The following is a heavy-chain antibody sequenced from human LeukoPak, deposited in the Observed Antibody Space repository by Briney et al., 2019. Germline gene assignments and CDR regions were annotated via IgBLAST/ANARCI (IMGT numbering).Heavy chain of an antibody. V-gene: IGHV3-53*01. CDR1: GFIVSSNY. D-gene: IGHD6-13*01. Sequence: GGSLRLSCAASGFIVSSNYMSWVRQAPGKGLEWVSSIYSGGSTYYADSVKGRYTISRHNPNTLYLQMNSLRAEDTAVYYCARGIAAAGLDYWGQGTLVTVSS. J-gene: IGHJ4*02. CDR2: IYSGGST. CDR3: ARGIAAAGLDY.